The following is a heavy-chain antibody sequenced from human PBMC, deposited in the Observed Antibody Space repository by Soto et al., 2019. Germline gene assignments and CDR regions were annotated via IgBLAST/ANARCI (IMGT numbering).Heavy chain of an antibody. CDR1: GGTFSSYA. J-gene: IGHJ3*02. Sequence: SVKVSCKASGGTFSSYAISWVRQAPGQGLEWMGGIIPIFGTANYAQKFQGRVTITADESTSTAYMELSSLRSEDTAVYYRAVEYSSSSSGAFDIWGQGTMVTVSS. V-gene: IGHV1-69*13. D-gene: IGHD6-6*01. CDR2: IIPIFGTA. CDR3: AVEYSSSSSGAFDI.